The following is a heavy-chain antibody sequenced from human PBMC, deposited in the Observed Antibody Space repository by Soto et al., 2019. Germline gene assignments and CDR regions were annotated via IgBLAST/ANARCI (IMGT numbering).Heavy chain of an antibody. V-gene: IGHV1-69*15. Sequence: QVQLVQSGAEMRKPGSSVQVSCKASGGTFYTYTFSWVRHAPGQGLEWMGSITPIYPTTNYAEKLQGRLTVTADGSTNTAYMELNSLTSEDTAVYYCARIPRYSFPTSDDLDSWGQGTLVTVSS. D-gene: IGHD5-18*01. CDR1: GGTFYTYT. CDR3: ARIPRYSFPTSDDLDS. J-gene: IGHJ4*02. CDR2: ITPIYPTT.